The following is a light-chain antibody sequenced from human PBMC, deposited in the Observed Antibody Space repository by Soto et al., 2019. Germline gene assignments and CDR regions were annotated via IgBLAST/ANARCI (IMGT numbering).Light chain of an antibody. CDR3: HQYASLYT. CDR2: DAS. V-gene: IGKV3-20*01. Sequence: VLTQSPGTLSLSPGDRATLSCRASQSVSSSYLAWYQQKPGQAPRLLIYDASSRATGIPDRFSGSGSGTDFTLTISILEPEDTAVYFCHQYASLYTFGQGTKLEIK. CDR1: QSVSSSY. J-gene: IGKJ2*01.